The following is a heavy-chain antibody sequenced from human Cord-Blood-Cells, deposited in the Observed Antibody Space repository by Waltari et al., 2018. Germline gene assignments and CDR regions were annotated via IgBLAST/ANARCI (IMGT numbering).Heavy chain of an antibody. J-gene: IGHJ4*02. Sequence: QVQLQESGPGLVKPSETLSLTCAVSGYSISSGYYWGWIRQPPGKGLEWIGSIYHSGSTYYNPSLKGRVTISVDTSKNQFSLKLSSVTAADTAVYYCAASPDTIFGVVNIYFDYWGQGTLVTVSS. CDR1: GYSISSGYY. D-gene: IGHD3-3*01. CDR2: IYHSGST. CDR3: AASPDTIFGVVNIYFDY. V-gene: IGHV4-38-2*01.